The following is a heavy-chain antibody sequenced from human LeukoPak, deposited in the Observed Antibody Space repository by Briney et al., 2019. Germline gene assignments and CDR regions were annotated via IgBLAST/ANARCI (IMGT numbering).Heavy chain of an antibody. CDR3: ARRLGLVSEGYWYFDL. CDR1: GGSISSYY. CDR2: IYYSGST. V-gene: IGHV4-59*08. D-gene: IGHD3/OR15-3a*01. J-gene: IGHJ2*01. Sequence: KPSETLSLTCTVSGGSISSYYWSWIRQPAGKGLEWIGYIYYSGSTNYNPSLKSRVTISVDTSKNQFSLKLSSVTAADTAVYYCARRLGLVSEGYWYFDLWGRGTLVTVSS.